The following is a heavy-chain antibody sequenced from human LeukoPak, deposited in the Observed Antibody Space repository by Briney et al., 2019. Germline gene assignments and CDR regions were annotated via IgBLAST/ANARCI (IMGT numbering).Heavy chain of an antibody. D-gene: IGHD5-24*01. J-gene: IGHJ4*02. V-gene: IGHV3-23*01. CDR3: AKVGMATTGVDY. Sequence: PGGSLRLSCAASGFTFSSYAMSWVRQAPGKGLEWVSAISGSGGSTYYADSVKGRFTISRDNSKSTLYLQMNSLRAEDTAVYYCAKVGMATTGVDYWGQGTLVTVSS. CDR1: GFTFSSYA. CDR2: ISGSGGST.